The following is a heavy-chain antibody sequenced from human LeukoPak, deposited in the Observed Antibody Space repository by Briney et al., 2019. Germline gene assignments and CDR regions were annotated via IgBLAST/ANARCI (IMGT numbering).Heavy chain of an antibody. D-gene: IGHD6-13*01. CDR3: ARDSGSPQDAFDI. Sequence: GGSLRLSCAASGFTFSSYSMNWVRQAPGKGLEWVSSISSGSSFIYYADSVKGRFTISRDNAKNSLYLQMNSLRAEDTAVYYCARDSGSPQDAFDIWGQGTMVTVPS. CDR2: ISSGSSFI. V-gene: IGHV3-21*01. CDR1: GFTFSSYS. J-gene: IGHJ3*02.